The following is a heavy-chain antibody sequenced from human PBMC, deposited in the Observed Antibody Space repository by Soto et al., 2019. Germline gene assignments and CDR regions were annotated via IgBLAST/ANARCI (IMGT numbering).Heavy chain of an antibody. CDR2: LSFDGNNN. J-gene: IGHJ4*02. CDR3: GRCTGTSCHLGADF. Sequence: QVQLVESGGGVVQPGRSLRLSCAASGFTFSNYALHWVRQAPGRGLEWVALLSFDGNNNYYANSVKGRFSISRDNSKNTLCLQMNSLRAEDTAVYYCGRCTGTSCHLGADFWGQGTLVIVSS. D-gene: IGHD2-2*01. CDR1: GFTFSNYA. V-gene: IGHV3-30-3*01.